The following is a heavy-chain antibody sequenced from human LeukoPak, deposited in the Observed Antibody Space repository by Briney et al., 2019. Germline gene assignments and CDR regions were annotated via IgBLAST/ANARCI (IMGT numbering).Heavy chain of an antibody. CDR1: GYTFTSYG. CDR2: ISAYNGNT. D-gene: IGHD3-22*01. Sequence: ASVKVSCKASGYTFTSYGISWVRQAPGQGLEWMGWISAYNGNTNYAQKLQGRVTMTTDTSTSTAYMELRSLRSDDTAVYYCAREDGGYYDSSGYYWYWGQGTLVTVSS. V-gene: IGHV1-18*01. J-gene: IGHJ4*02. CDR3: AREDGGYYDSSGYYWY.